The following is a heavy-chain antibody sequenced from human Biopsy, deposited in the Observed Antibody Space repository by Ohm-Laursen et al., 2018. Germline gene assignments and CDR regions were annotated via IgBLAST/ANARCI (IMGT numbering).Heavy chain of an antibody. D-gene: IGHD3-3*01. V-gene: IGHV4-59*01. CDR3: ARLYRLDDYWNDDPPDAFDV. CDR2: ISETGST. CDR1: GGSLTGDY. J-gene: IGHJ3*01. Sequence: TLSLTCAVSGGSLTGDYWSWIRQSPGKGLEWIGSISETGSTNYSPSLRGRVTISVDTSKKQFSLKVSSVTPADTAVFFCARLYRLDDYWNDDPPDAFDVWGQETMVTVSS.